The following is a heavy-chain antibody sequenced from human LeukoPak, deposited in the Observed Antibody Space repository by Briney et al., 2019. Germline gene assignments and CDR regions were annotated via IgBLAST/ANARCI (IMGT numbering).Heavy chain of an antibody. V-gene: IGHV4-34*01. D-gene: IGHD1-26*01. CDR1: RGSFSGYY. CDR2: INRSGST. CDR3: ARGRGARSSIRYTWFDP. Sequence: SETLSLTCAVYRGSFSGYYWSWIRQPPGQGLEWIGEINRSGSTNYNPSLKSRVTISVDTSKNQFSLKLSSVTAADTAVYYCARGRGARSSIRYTWFDPWGQGTLVTVSS. J-gene: IGHJ5*02.